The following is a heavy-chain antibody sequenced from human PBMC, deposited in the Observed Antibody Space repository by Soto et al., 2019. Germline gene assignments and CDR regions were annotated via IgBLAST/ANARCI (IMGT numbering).Heavy chain of an antibody. Sequence: QLQLQESGSGLVKPSQTLSLTCAVSGGSISSGGSFWSWIRQPPGKGLEWIGYIYHSGSTYYNPSLKSRVTISVDRSKNQFSLKLSSVTAADTAVHYCAGGIAARPLGYWGQGTLVTVSS. D-gene: IGHD6-6*01. CDR2: IYHSGST. J-gene: IGHJ4*02. V-gene: IGHV4-30-2*01. CDR1: GGSISSGGSF. CDR3: AGGIAARPLGY.